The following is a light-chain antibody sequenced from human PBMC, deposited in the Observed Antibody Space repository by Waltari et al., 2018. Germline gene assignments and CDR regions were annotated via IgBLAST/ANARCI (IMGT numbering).Light chain of an antibody. J-gene: IGLJ2*01. V-gene: IGLV3-1*01. CDR2: QDD. CDR1: YLGHKY. Sequence: SYDLTQPPSVSVSPGQTARITCSGNYLGHKYICWYHLRPGQPPLLVMYQDDRRPSGIPDGLSGSHSGNTATLTISGTQALDEGEYFWQAWDDKTAIFGGGTTLTVL. CDR3: QAWDDKTAI.